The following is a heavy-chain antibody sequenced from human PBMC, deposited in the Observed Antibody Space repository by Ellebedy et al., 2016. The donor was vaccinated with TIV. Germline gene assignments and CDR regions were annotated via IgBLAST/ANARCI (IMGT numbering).Heavy chain of an antibody. CDR1: GFSFSNYA. J-gene: IGHJ3*02. Sequence: GESLKISCAASGFSFSNYAMNWVRQAPGKGLEWVANIKQDGSEKYYVDSVKGRFTISRDNAKNSLYLQMNSLRAEDTAVYYCARDPSMIILTGPGAFDIWGQGTMVTVSS. CDR3: ARDPSMIILTGPGAFDI. V-gene: IGHV3-7*03. CDR2: IKQDGSEK. D-gene: IGHD3-9*01.